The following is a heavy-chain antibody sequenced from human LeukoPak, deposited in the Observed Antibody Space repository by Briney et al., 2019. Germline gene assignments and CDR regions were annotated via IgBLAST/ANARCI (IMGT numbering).Heavy chain of an antibody. V-gene: IGHV3-53*01. Sequence: PGGSLRLSCAASGFTVSTNYMSSVRQAPGRGLEWVSVIYSGGSTYYADSVKGRFTISRDNSKSTLYLQMNSLRAEDTAVYYCTRPHDYWGQGTLVTVSS. CDR3: TRPHDY. CDR1: GFTVSTNY. J-gene: IGHJ4*02. CDR2: IYSGGST.